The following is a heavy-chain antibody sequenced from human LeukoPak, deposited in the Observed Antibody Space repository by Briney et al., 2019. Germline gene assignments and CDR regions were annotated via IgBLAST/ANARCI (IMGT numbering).Heavy chain of an antibody. CDR2: IYYSGST. V-gene: IGHV4-59*01. CDR1: GDSISSYY. CDR3: ARGGYDILTGYYLDY. D-gene: IGHD3-9*01. Sequence: EPSETLSLTCTVSGDSISSYYWSWIRQPPGRGLEWIGYIYYSGSTNYNPSLKGRVTISVDTSKNQFSLKLSSVTAADTAVYYCARGGYDILTGYYLDYWGQGTLVTVSS. J-gene: IGHJ4*02.